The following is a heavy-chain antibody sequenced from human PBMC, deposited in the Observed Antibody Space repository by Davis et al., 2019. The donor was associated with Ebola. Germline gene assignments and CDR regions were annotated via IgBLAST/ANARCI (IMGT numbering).Heavy chain of an antibody. J-gene: IGHJ4*02. CDR3: ARAVRYSVVVTRSSRKYYFDY. V-gene: IGHV1-8*01. D-gene: IGHD2-2*01. Sequence: ASVKVSCKASGYTFTSYDINWVRQATGQGLEWMGWMNPNSGNTGYAQKLQGRVTMTRNTSISTAYMELISLRSEDTAVYYCARAVRYSVVVTRSSRKYYFDYWGQGTLVTVSS. CDR2: MNPNSGNT. CDR1: GYTFTSYD.